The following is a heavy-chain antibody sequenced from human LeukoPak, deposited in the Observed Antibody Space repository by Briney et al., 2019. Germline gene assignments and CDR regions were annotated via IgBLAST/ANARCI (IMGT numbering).Heavy chain of an antibody. D-gene: IGHD3-10*01. CDR2: IYYSGST. CDR1: GGSISSSSYY. J-gene: IGHJ4*02. Sequence: KASETLSHTCTVSGGSISSSSYYWGWIRQPPGKGLEWIGSIYYSGSTYYNPSLKSRVTISVDTSKNQFSLKLSSVTAADTAVYYCARVRGSGYYFDYWGQGTLVTVSS. CDR3: ARVRGSGYYFDY. V-gene: IGHV4-39*07.